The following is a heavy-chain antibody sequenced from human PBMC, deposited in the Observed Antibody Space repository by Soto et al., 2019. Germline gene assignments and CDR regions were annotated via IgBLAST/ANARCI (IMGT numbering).Heavy chain of an antibody. CDR3: ARWGSGWYYFDY. Sequence: QVQLQQWGAGLLKASETLSLTCAVYGGSFSGYYWSWIRQPPGKGLEWIGEINHSGSTNYNPSLKSRXXIXVXXSKHQFSLKLSSVTAADTAVYYCARWGSGWYYFDYWGQGTLVTVSS. J-gene: IGHJ4*02. D-gene: IGHD6-19*01. CDR1: GGSFSGYY. CDR2: INHSGST. V-gene: IGHV4-34*01.